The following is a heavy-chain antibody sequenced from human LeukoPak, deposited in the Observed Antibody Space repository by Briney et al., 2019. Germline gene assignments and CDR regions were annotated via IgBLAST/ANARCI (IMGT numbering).Heavy chain of an antibody. V-gene: IGHV4-61*01. J-gene: IGHJ1*01. Sequence: PSETLSLTCTVSGGSVSSTSYYWSWIRQPPGKGLEWIGYIYYSGSTNYNPSLKSRVTISVDTSKNQFSLKLSSVTAADTAVYYCATDASFECFQHWGQGTLVTVSS. CDR3: ATDASFECFQH. CDR1: GGSVSSTSYY. CDR2: IYYSGST.